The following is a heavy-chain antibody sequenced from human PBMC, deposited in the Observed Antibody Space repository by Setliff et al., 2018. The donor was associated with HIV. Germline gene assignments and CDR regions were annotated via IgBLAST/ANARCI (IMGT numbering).Heavy chain of an antibody. CDR3: ARGPSSTHWSPGYFQH. J-gene: IGHJ1*01. CDR2: IKQDGSEK. V-gene: IGHV3-7*03. D-gene: IGHD2-8*02. CDR1: GFTFSSNW. Sequence: GSLRLSCVASGFTFSSNWLSWVRQAPGKGLEWVANIKQDGSEKYYVDSVKGRFTISRDNAKNSLYLQVNNLRAEDTAVYYCARGPSSTHWSPGYFQHWGQGTPVTVSS.